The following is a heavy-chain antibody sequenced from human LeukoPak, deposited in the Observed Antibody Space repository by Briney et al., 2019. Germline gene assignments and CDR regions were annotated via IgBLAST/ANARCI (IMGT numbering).Heavy chain of an antibody. J-gene: IGHJ4*02. CDR1: GYTFTGYY. CDR2: INPNSGGT. CDR3: AREGSGYPY. D-gene: IGHD5-12*01. Sequence: GASVKVSCKASGYTFTGYYMHWVRQAPGQGLEWMGWINPNSGGTNYAQKFQGRVTMTRDTSISTAYMEVSRLTSDDTAVFYCAREGSGYPYWGQGTLVTVSA. V-gene: IGHV1-2*02.